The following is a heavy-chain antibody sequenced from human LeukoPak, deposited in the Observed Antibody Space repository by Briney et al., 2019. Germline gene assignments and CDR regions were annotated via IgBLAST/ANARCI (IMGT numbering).Heavy chain of an antibody. CDR2: ISAYNGNT. CDR3: ARVDGDGYNYY. D-gene: IGHD5-24*01. Sequence: ASVKVSCKASGYTFTSYGISWVRQAPGQGLEWMGWISAYNGNTNYAQKLQGRVTITADESTSTAYMELSSLRSEDTAVYYCARVDGDGYNYYWGQGTLVTVSS. J-gene: IGHJ4*02. V-gene: IGHV1-18*01. CDR1: GYTFTSYG.